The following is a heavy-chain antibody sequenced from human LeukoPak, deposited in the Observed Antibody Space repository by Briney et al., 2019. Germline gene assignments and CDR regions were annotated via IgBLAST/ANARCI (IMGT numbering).Heavy chain of an antibody. V-gene: IGHV1-8*01. J-gene: IGHJ6*02. CDR2: MNPNSCNT. Sequence: ASVKVSRKASGYTFNSYDINWVRQATGQGLEWMGWMNPNSCNTGYAQKFQDRVTMTRNTSISTAYMELSSLRSEDTAVYYCARGHVIQLWDPYYYYGMDVWGQGTTVTVSS. CDR3: ARGHVIQLWDPYYYYGMDV. D-gene: IGHD5-18*01. CDR1: GYTFNSYD.